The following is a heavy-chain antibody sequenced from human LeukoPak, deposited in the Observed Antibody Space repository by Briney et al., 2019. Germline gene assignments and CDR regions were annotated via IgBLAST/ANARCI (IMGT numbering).Heavy chain of an antibody. D-gene: IGHD5-12*01. J-gene: IGHJ6*03. CDR2: INPHSGVA. CDR3: ARDSGYDPKFDYYYMDV. V-gene: IGHV1-2*02. Sequence: ASVKVSCKASGYSFTDYYIHWVRQAPGQGLEWMGWINPHSGVANYAQKFQDRVTMTSDTSIRTAYMEVSSLRSDDTAVYYCARDSGYDPKFDYYYMDVWGKGTTVTISS. CDR1: GYSFTDYY.